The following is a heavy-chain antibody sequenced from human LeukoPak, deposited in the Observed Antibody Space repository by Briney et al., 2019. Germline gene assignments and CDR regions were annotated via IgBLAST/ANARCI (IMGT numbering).Heavy chain of an antibody. CDR1: GYSISSGYY. Sequence: SETLSLTCTVSGYSISSGYYWSWIRQPPGKGLEWIGYIYHSGSTYYNPSLKSRVTISVDRSKNQFSLKLNSVTAADTAVYYCAREYCGTTSCYWFDPWGQGILVTVSS. V-gene: IGHV4-38-2*02. J-gene: IGHJ5*02. CDR3: AREYCGTTSCYWFDP. D-gene: IGHD2-2*01. CDR2: IYHSGST.